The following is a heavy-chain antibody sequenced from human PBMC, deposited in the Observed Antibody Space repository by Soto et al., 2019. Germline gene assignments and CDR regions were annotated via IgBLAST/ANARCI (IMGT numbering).Heavy chain of an antibody. CDR1: GGSISSGGYS. J-gene: IGHJ4*02. V-gene: IGHV4-30-2*01. Sequence: SETLSLTCAVSGGSISSGGYSWNWIRQPPGKGLEWIGYIYHSGSTNYNPSLTSRVTISVDTSKNQFSLKLSSVTAADTAVYYCARHRFSYGVYYFDYWGQGTLVTVSS. D-gene: IGHD5-18*01. CDR3: ARHRFSYGVYYFDY. CDR2: IYHSGST.